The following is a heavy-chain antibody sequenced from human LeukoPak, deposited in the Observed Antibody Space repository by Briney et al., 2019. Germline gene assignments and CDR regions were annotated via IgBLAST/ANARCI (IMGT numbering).Heavy chain of an antibody. V-gene: IGHV3-23*01. Sequence: PAGGSLRLSCAASGFTFSSYAMSWVRQAPGKGLEWVSAISGSGVGTYYADSVKGRFTISRDNSKNTLYLQMNSLRAEDTAVYYCAKDVDYYDSSALDYWGRGTLVTVSS. D-gene: IGHD3-22*01. CDR2: ISGSGVGT. J-gene: IGHJ4*02. CDR1: GFTFSSYA. CDR3: AKDVDYYDSSALDY.